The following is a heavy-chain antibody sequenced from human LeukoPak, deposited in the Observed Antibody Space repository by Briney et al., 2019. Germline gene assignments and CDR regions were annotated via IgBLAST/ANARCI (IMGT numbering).Heavy chain of an antibody. Sequence: SGPTLVKPPQTLTLTCTFSGFSLSTSGVGVGWIRQPPGKALEWLALIYWNDDKRYSPSLKSRLTITKDTSKNQVVLTMTNMDPVDTATYYCAHTTYYYDSSGYGYWGQGTLVTVSS. J-gene: IGHJ4*02. V-gene: IGHV2-5*01. CDR1: GFSLSTSGVG. CDR2: IYWNDDK. D-gene: IGHD3-22*01. CDR3: AHTTYYYDSSGYGY.